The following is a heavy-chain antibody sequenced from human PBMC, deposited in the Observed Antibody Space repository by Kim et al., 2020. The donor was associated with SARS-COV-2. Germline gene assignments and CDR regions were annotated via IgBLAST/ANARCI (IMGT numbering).Heavy chain of an antibody. Sequence: ASVKVSCKASGYTFTGYYMNWVRQAPGQGLEWMGWINPNSGGTNYAQKFQGRVTMTRDTSISTAYMELSRLRSDDTAVYYCARDGLRSRYYDFWSGSTRFDPWGQGTLVTVSS. V-gene: IGHV1-2*02. J-gene: IGHJ5*02. CDR2: INPNSGGT. D-gene: IGHD3-3*01. CDR3: ARDGLRSRYYDFWSGSTRFDP. CDR1: GYTFTGYY.